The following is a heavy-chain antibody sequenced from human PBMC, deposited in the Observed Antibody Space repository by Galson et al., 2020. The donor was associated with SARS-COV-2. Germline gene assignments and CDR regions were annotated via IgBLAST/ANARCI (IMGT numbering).Heavy chain of an antibody. J-gene: IGHJ4*02. V-gene: IGHV4-31*03. D-gene: IGHD3-10*01. Sequence: SETLSLTCTVSSDSISSGGYYWSWIRQHPEKGLEWVGYIFYSGSTNYNPSLKSRVTVSVDTTMNQFSLKLNSVTAADTAVYYCARDGGYGSGTYYLPYWGQGTLVTVSS. CDR1: SDSISSGGYY. CDR2: IFYSGST. CDR3: ARDGGYGSGTYYLPY.